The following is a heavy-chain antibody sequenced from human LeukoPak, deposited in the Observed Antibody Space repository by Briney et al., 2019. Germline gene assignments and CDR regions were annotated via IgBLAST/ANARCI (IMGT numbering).Heavy chain of an antibody. CDR3: TKELHVAVAVADYYYFYMDV. CDR1: GFAFSSFA. J-gene: IGHJ6*03. D-gene: IGHD6-19*01. V-gene: IGHV3-23*01. Sequence: GGSLRLSCAASGFAFSSFAMGWARQSPGKGLEWLSTINGGGNTTFYSDSVKGRFTISRDNSKNTLYLHMDSLRPDDTATYYCTKELHVAVAVADYYYFYMDVRGRGTAVTVSS. CDR2: INGGGNTT.